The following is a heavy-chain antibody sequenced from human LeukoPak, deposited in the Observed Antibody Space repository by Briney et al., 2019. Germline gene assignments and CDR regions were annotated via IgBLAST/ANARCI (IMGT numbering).Heavy chain of an antibody. J-gene: IGHJ4*02. V-gene: IGHV3-23*01. D-gene: IGHD3-3*01. Sequence: GGSLRLSCAASGFTFSSYAMSWVRQAPGKGLEWVSVISGSGGRTYYADSVKGRFTISRDNSKNTLYLQMNSLGAEDTAVYYCAKGHDFWSGPVDYWGQGTLVTVSS. CDR2: ISGSGGRT. CDR1: GFTFSSYA. CDR3: AKGHDFWSGPVDY.